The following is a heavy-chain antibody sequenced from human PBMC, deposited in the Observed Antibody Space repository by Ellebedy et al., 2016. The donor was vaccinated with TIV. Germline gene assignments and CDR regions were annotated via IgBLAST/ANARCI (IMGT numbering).Heavy chain of an antibody. CDR3: ARVWVKMATIRDQASGPAFDI. Sequence: SETLSLXXAVYGGSFSGYYWSWIRQPPGKGLEWIGEINHSGSTYYNPSLKSRVTISVDTSKNQFSLKLSSVTAADTAVYYCARVWVKMATIRDQASGPAFDIWGQGTMVTVSS. J-gene: IGHJ3*02. D-gene: IGHD5-24*01. V-gene: IGHV4-34*01. CDR2: INHSGST. CDR1: GGSFSGYY.